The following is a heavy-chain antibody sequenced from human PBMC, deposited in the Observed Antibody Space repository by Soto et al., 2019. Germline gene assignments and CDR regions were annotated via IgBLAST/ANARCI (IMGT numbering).Heavy chain of an antibody. V-gene: IGHV4-31*03. CDR1: GGSISAGGYY. CDR3: ARSVFP. CDR2: FYYSGST. Sequence: QVQLQESGPGLVKPSQTLSLTCTVSGGSISAGGYYWNWIRQHPGKGLEWIGYFYYSGSTYYNPSIQSRVTISVNTSKNQFSLKLSSVTAADTAVYYCARSVFPWGQGTLVTVSS. J-gene: IGHJ5*02.